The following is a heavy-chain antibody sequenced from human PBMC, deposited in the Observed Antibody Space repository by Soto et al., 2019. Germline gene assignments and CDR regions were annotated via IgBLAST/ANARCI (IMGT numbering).Heavy chain of an antibody. CDR3: ARLILEYGGNPNYFDY. CDR2: IYYSGST. D-gene: IGHD2-15*01. J-gene: IGHJ4*02. Sequence: SETLSLTCTVSGGSISSYYWSWIRQPPGKGLEWIGYIYYSGSTNYNPSLKSRVTISVDTSKNQFSLKLSSVTAADTAVYYCARLILEYGGNPNYFDYWGQGTLVIVSS. CDR1: GGSISSYY. V-gene: IGHV4-59*01.